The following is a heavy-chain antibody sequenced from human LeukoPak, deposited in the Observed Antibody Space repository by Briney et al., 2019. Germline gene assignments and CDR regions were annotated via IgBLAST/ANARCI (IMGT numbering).Heavy chain of an antibody. CDR2: IRWYGGIT. D-gene: IGHD6-19*01. CDR1: GLTFDDYA. CDR3: ARFSGWSNYFDY. V-gene: IGHV3-43D*04. Sequence: GGSLRLSCAASGLTFDDYAMHWVRQATGKGLEWVSLIRWYGGITYYADSVKGRFTISRDNSKDSLYLQMNSLRAEDTALYYCARFSGWSNYFDYWGQGTLVTVSS. J-gene: IGHJ4*02.